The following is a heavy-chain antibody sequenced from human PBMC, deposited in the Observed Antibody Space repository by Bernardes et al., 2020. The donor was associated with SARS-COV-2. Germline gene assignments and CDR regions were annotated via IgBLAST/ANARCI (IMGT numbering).Heavy chain of an antibody. J-gene: IGHJ4*02. CDR3: ARGLRWAFDY. D-gene: IGHD4-17*01. Sequence: GSLSLSCAVSGFTVSSKYMNWVRPAPGKGLEWVSVIQSGGYTNYADSVKGRFTVSRDTSENTVSLQMNSLRAEDTAVYYCARGLRWAFDYWGQGTLVSVSS. V-gene: IGHV3-53*01. CDR2: IQSGGYT. CDR1: GFTVSSKY.